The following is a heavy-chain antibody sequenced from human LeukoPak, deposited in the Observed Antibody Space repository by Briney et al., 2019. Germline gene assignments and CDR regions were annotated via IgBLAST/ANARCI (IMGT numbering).Heavy chain of an antibody. CDR1: GYSISSGYY. V-gene: IGHV4-38-2*02. CDR3: AREMATTHYYYYMDV. D-gene: IGHD5-24*01. Sequence: PSETLSLTCTVSGYSISSGYYWGWIRQPPGKGLEWIGSIYHSGSTYYNPSLNSRVTMSVDTSKNQFSLKLSSVTAADTAVYYCAREMATTHYYYYMDVWGKGTTVTISS. CDR2: IYHSGST. J-gene: IGHJ6*03.